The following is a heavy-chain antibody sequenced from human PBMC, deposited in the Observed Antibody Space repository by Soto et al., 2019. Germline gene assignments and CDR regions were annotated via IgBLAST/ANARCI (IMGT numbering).Heavy chain of an antibody. CDR1: GYTFTSYD. J-gene: IGHJ4*02. V-gene: IGHV1-8*01. CDR2: MNPNSGNT. CDR3: ARCIAAAGTSDY. Sequence: ASVKVSCKASGYTFTSYDINWVRQATGQGLEWMGWMNPNSGNTGYAQKFQGRVTMTRNTSISTAYMELSSLRSEDTAVYYCARCIAAAGTSDYWGQGTLVPVSP. D-gene: IGHD6-13*01.